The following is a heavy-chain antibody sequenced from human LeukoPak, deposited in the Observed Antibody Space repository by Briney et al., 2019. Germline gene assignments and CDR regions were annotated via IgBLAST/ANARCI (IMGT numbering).Heavy chain of an antibody. CDR1: GYTFTSYG. J-gene: IGHJ4*02. V-gene: IGHV1-18*01. Sequence: ASVKVSCKASGYTFTSYGISWVRQAPGQGLEWMGWISAYNGNTNYAQNLQGRVTMTTDTSTSTAYMELRSLRSDDTAVYYCARVVRMKVVPAAFDYWGQGTLVTVSS. CDR3: ARVVRMKVVPAAFDY. CDR2: ISAYNGNT. D-gene: IGHD2-2*01.